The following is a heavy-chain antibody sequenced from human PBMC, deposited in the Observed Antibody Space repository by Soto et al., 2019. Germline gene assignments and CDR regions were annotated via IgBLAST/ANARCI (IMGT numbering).Heavy chain of an antibody. Sequence: EVQLVESGGGLVQPGGSLRLSCTASGFTFSDSWMTWVRQVPGKGLEWVARIKADESEKKYADSVKGRFSISRDNAKNSMYLQMDSLRGEDTAVYYCVRGGSNYASWGQGTLVPVSS. CDR2: IKADESEK. V-gene: IGHV3-7*01. J-gene: IGHJ5*02. D-gene: IGHD4-4*01. CDR3: VRGGSNYAS. CDR1: GFTFSDSW.